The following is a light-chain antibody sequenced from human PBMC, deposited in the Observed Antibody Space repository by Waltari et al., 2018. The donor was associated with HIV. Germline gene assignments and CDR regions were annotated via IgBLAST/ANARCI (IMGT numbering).Light chain of an antibody. Sequence: DIQLTQSPSILSASVGDRVTITCRTSQGISSYLAWYQQKPGKAPKLLIYAASTLQSGVPSSFSGSGSWTEFTLTISILQPEDFATYYCQQLESYTQISFGGGTKVGIK. J-gene: IGKJ4*01. CDR1: QGISSY. V-gene: IGKV1-9*01. CDR2: AAS. CDR3: QQLESYTQIS.